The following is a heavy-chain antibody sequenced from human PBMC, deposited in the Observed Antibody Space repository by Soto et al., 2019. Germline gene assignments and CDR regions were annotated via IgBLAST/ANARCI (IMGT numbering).Heavy chain of an antibody. CDR1: GGSISSGGYY. J-gene: IGHJ5*02. D-gene: IGHD2-15*01. Sequence: SETLSLTCTVSGGSISSGGYYWSWIRQHPGKGLEWIGYIYYSGSTYYNPSLKSRVTISVDTSKNQFSLKLSSVTAADTAVYYCVREAAPHCSDGSCYLFWFDPWGQGTLVTVSS. V-gene: IGHV4-31*03. CDR2: IYYSGST. CDR3: VREAAPHCSDGSCYLFWFDP.